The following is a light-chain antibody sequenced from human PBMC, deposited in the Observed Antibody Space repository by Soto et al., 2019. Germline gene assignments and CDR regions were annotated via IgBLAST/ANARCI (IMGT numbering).Light chain of an antibody. Sequence: EIVLTQSPGTLSLSPGERATLSCRASQTLSNSFIAWYQQKPGQAPRLLIYDTSSRATGVPDRYSASGSGTDFTLTISSLEPEDFAVFFCQQYGTSEIIFGQGTRLEIK. CDR1: QTLSNSF. CDR3: QQYGTSEII. CDR2: DTS. J-gene: IGKJ5*01. V-gene: IGKV3-20*01.